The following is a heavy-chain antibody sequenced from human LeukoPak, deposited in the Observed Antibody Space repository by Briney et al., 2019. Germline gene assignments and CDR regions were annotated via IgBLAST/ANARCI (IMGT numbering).Heavy chain of an antibody. D-gene: IGHD2-2*02. CDR1: GYSFTSYD. V-gene: IGHV1-8*01. J-gene: IGHJ6*03. CDR2: MNPNTGST. CDR3: ARMYCGGTSCYRDYFYHMDV. Sequence: ASVKVSCKASGYSFTSYDINWMREAPGQGLECMGWMNPNTGSTGYAQKFQGRVSLARNISITTAYMELSRLGSEDTAVYYCARMYCGGTSCYRDYFYHMDVWGKGTTVAVSS.